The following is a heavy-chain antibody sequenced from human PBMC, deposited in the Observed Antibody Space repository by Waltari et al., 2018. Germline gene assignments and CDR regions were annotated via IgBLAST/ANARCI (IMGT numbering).Heavy chain of an antibody. CDR1: GFTFSSYW. CDR2: IKQDGSEK. V-gene: IGHV3-7*01. Sequence: EVQLVESGGGLVQPGGSLRISCAASGFTFSSYWMSWVGQAPGKGLEWVANIKQDGSEKYYVDSVKGRFTISRDNAKNALYLQMNSLRAEDTAVYYCARARHQGRVTYYFDYWGQGTLVTVSS. CDR3: ARARHQGRVTYYFDY. J-gene: IGHJ4*02. D-gene: IGHD3-16*01.